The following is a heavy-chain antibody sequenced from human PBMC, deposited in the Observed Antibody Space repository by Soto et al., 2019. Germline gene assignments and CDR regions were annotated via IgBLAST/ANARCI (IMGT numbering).Heavy chain of an antibody. CDR3: AIRGRGSYGYRY. V-gene: IGHV4-34*01. Sequence: PSETLSLTCAVYGGSFSGYYWSWIRPPPGKGLEWIGEINHSGSTNYNPSLKSRVTISVDTSKNQFSLKLSSVTAADTAVYYCAIRGRGSYGYRYWGQGTLVTVSS. CDR1: GGSFSGYY. D-gene: IGHD5-18*01. J-gene: IGHJ4*02. CDR2: INHSGST.